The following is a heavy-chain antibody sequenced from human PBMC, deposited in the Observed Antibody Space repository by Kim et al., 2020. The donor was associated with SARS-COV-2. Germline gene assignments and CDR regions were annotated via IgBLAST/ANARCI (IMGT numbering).Heavy chain of an antibody. J-gene: IGHJ5*02. Sequence: RFTISRDNAKNSLYLQMNSLRAEDTALYYCAKASASYYYGSGGHPSWFDPWGQGTLVTVSS. CDR3: AKASASYYYGSGGHPSWFDP. D-gene: IGHD3-10*01. V-gene: IGHV3-9*01.